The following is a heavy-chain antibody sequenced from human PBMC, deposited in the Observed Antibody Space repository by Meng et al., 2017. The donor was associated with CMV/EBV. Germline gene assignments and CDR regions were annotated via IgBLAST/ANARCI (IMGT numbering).Heavy chain of an antibody. CDR2: IYWDDDK. CDR1: GVALSTSGVG. J-gene: IGHJ4*02. V-gene: IGHV2-5*02. Sequence: QITWNDSGPTLVNPTQTLPLTCTFSGVALSTSGVGVGWIRQPPGKALEWLALIYWDDDKRYSPFLKSRLTITKDTSKNQVVLTMTNMDPVDTATYYCAHRGSYGYHGYWGQGTLVTVSS. CDR3: AHRGSYGYHGY. D-gene: IGHD5-18*01.